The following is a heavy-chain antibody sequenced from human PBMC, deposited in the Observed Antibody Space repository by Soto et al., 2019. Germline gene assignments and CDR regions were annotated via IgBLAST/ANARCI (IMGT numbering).Heavy chain of an antibody. CDR1: GGSISSGGYY. Sequence: PSETLSLTCTVSGGSISSGGYYWSWIRQHPGKGLEWIGYIYYSGSTYYNPSLKSRVTISVDTSKNQFSLKLSSVTAADTAVYNCARVCGGDCHHGMDVWGQGTTVTVSS. D-gene: IGHD2-21*02. V-gene: IGHV4-31*03. CDR3: ARVCGGDCHHGMDV. J-gene: IGHJ6*02. CDR2: IYYSGST.